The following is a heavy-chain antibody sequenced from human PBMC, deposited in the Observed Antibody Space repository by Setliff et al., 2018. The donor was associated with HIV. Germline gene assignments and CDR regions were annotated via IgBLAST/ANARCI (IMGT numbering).Heavy chain of an antibody. CDR3: ARPNYYDSSGSFDY. CDR1: GFTFISYG. J-gene: IGHJ4*02. CDR2: IRYDGSYR. V-gene: IGHV3-30*02. D-gene: IGHD3-22*01. Sequence: PGGSLRLSCAVSGFTFISYGMYWVRQAPGKGLEWVAFIRYDGSYRYYADSVKGRFTISRDNAKNSLYLQMNSLRAEDTAVYYCARPNYYDSSGSFDYWGQGTLVTVSS.